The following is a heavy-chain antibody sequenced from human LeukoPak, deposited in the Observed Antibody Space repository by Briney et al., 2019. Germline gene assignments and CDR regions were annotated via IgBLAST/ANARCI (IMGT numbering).Heavy chain of an antibody. Sequence: SXXVSCKASGGTFSSYAISWVRQAPGQGLEWMGRIIPIFGTANYAQKFQGRVTITTDESTSTAYMELSSLRSEDTAVYYCATRGLVVVAGGGDYWGQGTLVTVSS. CDR2: IIPIFGTA. D-gene: IGHD2-15*01. J-gene: IGHJ4*02. CDR1: GGTFSSYA. CDR3: ATRGLVVVAGGGDY. V-gene: IGHV1-69*05.